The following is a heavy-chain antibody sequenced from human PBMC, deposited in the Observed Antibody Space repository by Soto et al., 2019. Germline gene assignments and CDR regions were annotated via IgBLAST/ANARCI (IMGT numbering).Heavy chain of an antibody. J-gene: IGHJ4*02. D-gene: IGHD1-1*01. CDR2: ISDRGDTT. V-gene: IGHV3-23*01. Sequence: PGGSLRLSCAASGFTISRNAMYWVRQAPGKGLDWVSGISDRGDTTHYADSVKGRFTISRDTSKNTLYLQLNSLRADDTAVYYCAKGKTGTTAFDYWGQGTLVTVSS. CDR3: AKGKTGTTAFDY. CDR1: GFTISRNA.